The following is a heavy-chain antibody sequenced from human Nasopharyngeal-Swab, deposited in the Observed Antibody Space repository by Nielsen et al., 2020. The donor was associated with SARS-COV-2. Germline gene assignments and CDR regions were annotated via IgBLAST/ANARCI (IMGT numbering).Heavy chain of an antibody. Sequence: SETLSLTCAVYRGTFSGYSWSWIRQAPGKGLEWIGGIKHSGSANYHPSLKSRVTMSVDMSKNQFSLKVTSVTAAGTAVYYCARGVIEGRPGPGYMDVWGKGTTVTVSS. D-gene: IGHD6-6*01. CDR1: RGTFSGYS. CDR3: ARGVIEGRPGPGYMDV. V-gene: IGHV4-34*01. CDR2: IKHSGSA. J-gene: IGHJ6*03.